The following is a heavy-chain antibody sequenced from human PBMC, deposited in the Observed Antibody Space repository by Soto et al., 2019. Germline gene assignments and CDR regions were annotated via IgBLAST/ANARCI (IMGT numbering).Heavy chain of an antibody. J-gene: IGHJ5*02. CDR2: INPNSGGT. CDR3: ARDLGGCSSTSCYMWFDP. Sequence: ASVNVSCKSSGYTFTGYYMHWVRQAPGQGLEWMGWINPNSGGTNYAQKFQGWVTMTRDTSISTAYMELSRLRSDDTAVYYCARDLGGCSSTSCYMWFDPWGQGTLVTVSS. CDR1: GYTFTGYY. V-gene: IGHV1-2*04. D-gene: IGHD2-2*02.